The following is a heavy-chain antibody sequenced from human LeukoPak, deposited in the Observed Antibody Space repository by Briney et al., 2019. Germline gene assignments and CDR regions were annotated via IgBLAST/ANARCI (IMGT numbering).Heavy chain of an antibody. CDR2: IIHSGST. V-gene: IGHV4-34*01. CDR1: GESFSGYY. Sequence: TSETLSLTCAVYGESFSGYYWSWIRQPPGKGLEWIGDIIHSGSTNYNPSLKSRVTISVDTSKNQFSLKLSSVTAADTAVYYCARGVYFDYWGQGTLVTVSS. J-gene: IGHJ4*02. CDR3: ARGVYFDY.